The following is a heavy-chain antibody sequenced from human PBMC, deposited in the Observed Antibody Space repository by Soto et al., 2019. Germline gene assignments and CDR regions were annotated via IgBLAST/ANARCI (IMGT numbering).Heavy chain of an antibody. CDR2: IYYSGST. V-gene: IGHV4-30-4*01. CDR1: GGSISSGDYY. J-gene: IGHJ5*02. Sequence: SETLSLTCTVSGGSISSGDYYWSWIRQPPGKGLEWIGYIYYSGSTYYNPSLKSRVTISVDTSKNQFSLKLSSVTAADTAVYYCARQVTTNIWFDPWGQGTLVTVSS. D-gene: IGHD4-17*01. CDR3: ARQVTTNIWFDP.